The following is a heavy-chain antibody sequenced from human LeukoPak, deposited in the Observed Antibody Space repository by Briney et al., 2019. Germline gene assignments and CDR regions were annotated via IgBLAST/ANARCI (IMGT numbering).Heavy chain of an antibody. CDR2: IKQDGSEK. V-gene: IGHV3-7*01. CDR1: GFTFRSYW. J-gene: IGHJ4*02. CDR3: ARARGSWYYFEY. D-gene: IGHD1-26*01. Sequence: GGSLRLSCAASGFTFRSYWMSWVRQAPGEGREWVANIKQDGSEKYYVDSVKGRFTISRDNAKTSLYLQMNSLRAEDTAVYYCARARGSWYYFEYWGEGNLVTVSS.